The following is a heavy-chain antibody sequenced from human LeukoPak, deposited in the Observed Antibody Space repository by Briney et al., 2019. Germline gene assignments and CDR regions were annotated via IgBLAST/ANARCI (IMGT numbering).Heavy chain of an antibody. Sequence: PGGSLRLSCAASGFTFSSYAMHWVRQAPGKGLEWVVVISYDGSNKYYADSVKGRFTISRDNSKNTLYLQMNSLRAEDTAVYYCAKGYYDSTLAFDIWGQGTMVTVSS. CDR2: ISYDGSNK. V-gene: IGHV3-30-3*01. CDR3: AKGYYDSTLAFDI. D-gene: IGHD3-22*01. J-gene: IGHJ3*02. CDR1: GFTFSSYA.